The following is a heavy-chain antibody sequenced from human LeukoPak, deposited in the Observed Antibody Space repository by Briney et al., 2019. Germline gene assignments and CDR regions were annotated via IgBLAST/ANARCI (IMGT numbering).Heavy chain of an antibody. D-gene: IGHD3-10*01. CDR2: ISISGDST. V-gene: IGHV3-23*01. CDR3: VKGGGSGSQVRLDY. CDR1: GFTFSSHA. J-gene: IGHJ4*02. Sequence: RTGGSLRLSCAASGFTFSSHAMSWVRQAPGKGLEYVSGISISGDSTFYADSVKGRFTISRDNSKNTLYLQLNGLRAEDTAVYHCVKGGGSGSQVRLDYWGQGSLVTVSS.